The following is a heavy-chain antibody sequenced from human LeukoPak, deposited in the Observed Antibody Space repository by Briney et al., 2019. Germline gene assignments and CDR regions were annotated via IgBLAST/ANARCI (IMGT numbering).Heavy chain of an antibody. V-gene: IGHV3-74*01. J-gene: IGHJ6*02. CDR3: ARAGLYSAYDPDTGDDYSGLDV. Sequence: GGSLRHSCAASGFTFGSPWMHWVRQAPGKGLVWVSRINSDGSATAYADSVKGRFTISRDNAKNTLYLQMNSLRAEDTAVYYCARAGLYSAYDPDTGDDYSGLDVWGQGTTVTVSS. D-gene: IGHD5-12*01. CDR1: GFTFGSPW. CDR2: INSDGSAT.